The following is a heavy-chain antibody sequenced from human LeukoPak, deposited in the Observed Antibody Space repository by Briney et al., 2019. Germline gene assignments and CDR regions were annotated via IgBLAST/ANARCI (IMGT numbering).Heavy chain of an antibody. CDR3: ARHSGRHSSSWPGPDYFQH. J-gene: IGHJ1*01. D-gene: IGHD6-13*01. CDR1: GGSISSYY. CDR2: IYYSGST. Sequence: PSETLSLTCTVSGGSISSYYWSWIRQPPGKGLEWIGYIYYSGSTYYNPSLKSRVTISVDTSKNQFSLKLSSVTAADTAVYYCARHSGRHSSSWPGPDYFQHWGQGTLVTVSS. V-gene: IGHV4-59*08.